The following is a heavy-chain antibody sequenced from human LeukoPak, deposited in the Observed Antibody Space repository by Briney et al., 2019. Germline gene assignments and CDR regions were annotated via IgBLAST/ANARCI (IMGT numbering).Heavy chain of an antibody. CDR1: GYSISSGYY. Sequence: PSETLSLTCTVSGYSISSGYYWAWIRQPPGKGLEWIGSIYHSGSTYYNPSLNSRVTISVDTSKNHFSLKLSSVTAADTAVYYCARVRIDYYDSSGYYLGAFDIWGQGTMVTVSS. CDR3: ARVRIDYYDSSGYYLGAFDI. J-gene: IGHJ3*02. D-gene: IGHD3-22*01. V-gene: IGHV4-38-2*02. CDR2: IYHSGST.